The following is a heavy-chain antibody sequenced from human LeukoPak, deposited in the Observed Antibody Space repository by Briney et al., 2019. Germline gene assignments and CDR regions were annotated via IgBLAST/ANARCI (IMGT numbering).Heavy chain of an antibody. CDR3: AELGITMIGGV. Sequence: GGSLRLSCAASGFTFSSYWMHWVRQAPGKGLEWVSYISSSDSTIYYADSVKGRFTISRDNAKNTLYLQMNSLRAEDTAVYYCAELGITMIGGVWGKGTTVTISS. D-gene: IGHD3-10*02. V-gene: IGHV3-48*04. CDR1: GFTFSSYW. J-gene: IGHJ6*04. CDR2: ISSSDSTI.